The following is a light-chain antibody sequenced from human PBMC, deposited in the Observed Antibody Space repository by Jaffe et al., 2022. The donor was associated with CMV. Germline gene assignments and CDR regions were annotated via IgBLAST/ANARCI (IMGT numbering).Light chain of an antibody. CDR2: GAS. Sequence: EIVLTQSPGTLSLSPGERATLSCRASQSVSSNSLTWYQQKPGQAPRLLIYGASSRATGIPDKFSGSGSGTDFTLTINRLDPEDFAVYYCQQYGSSPWTFGQGTVV. V-gene: IGKV3-20*01. CDR1: QSVSSNS. J-gene: IGKJ1*01. CDR3: QQYGSSPWT.